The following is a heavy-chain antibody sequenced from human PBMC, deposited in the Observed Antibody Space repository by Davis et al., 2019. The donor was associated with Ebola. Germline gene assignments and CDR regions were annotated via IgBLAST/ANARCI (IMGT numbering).Heavy chain of an antibody. Sequence: PSETLSLTCAVYDGSFSNYYWSWIRQPPGKGLEWIGEINRSGSTNYNPSLESRVTISVDTSKKQFSLKLSSVTAADTAVYYGVRGHRRFDSWGQGTLVTVSS. J-gene: IGHJ4*02. CDR2: INRSGST. CDR3: VRGHRRFDS. CDR1: DGSFSNYY. V-gene: IGHV4-34*01.